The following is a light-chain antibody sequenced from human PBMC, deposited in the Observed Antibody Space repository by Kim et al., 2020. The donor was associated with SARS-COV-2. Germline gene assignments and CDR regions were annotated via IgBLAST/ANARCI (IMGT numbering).Light chain of an antibody. V-gene: IGKV3-15*01. CDR2: GAL. CDR3: QQYNNWPLT. J-gene: IGKJ4*01. CDR1: QSISRY. Sequence: EIVMTQSPATLSVSPGERASLSCRASQSISRYLAWYQQKPGQTPRLVIYGALTSATGIPDRFSGSGSGTEFTLTISSLQSEDFAVYYWQQYNNWPLTVGGGTKVDIK.